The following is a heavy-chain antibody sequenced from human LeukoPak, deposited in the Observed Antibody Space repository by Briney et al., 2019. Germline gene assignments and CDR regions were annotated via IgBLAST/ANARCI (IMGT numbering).Heavy chain of an antibody. CDR3: ARGYDFWSGSSSGVFDV. CDR2: ISSSSSYI. CDR1: GFTFSSYS. Sequence: KTGGSLRLSCAASGFTFSSYSMNWVRQAPGKGLEWVSSISSSSSYIYYADSVKGRFTISRDNAKNSLYLQMNSLRAEDTAVYYCARGYDFWSGSSSGVFDVWGQGTMVTVSS. V-gene: IGHV3-21*01. D-gene: IGHD3-3*01. J-gene: IGHJ3*01.